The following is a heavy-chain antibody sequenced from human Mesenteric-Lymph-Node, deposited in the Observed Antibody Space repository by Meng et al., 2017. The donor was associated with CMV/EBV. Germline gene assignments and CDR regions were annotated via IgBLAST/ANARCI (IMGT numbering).Heavy chain of an antibody. Sequence: VQLGESGGGWVQPGGSLGLSCAASGFNVRDKYMSWVRQAPGKGLEWVCIIYRGDNTYYIDSVKDRFTVSRDNSKNTMYLQMNSLRVEDTAVYYCTGDSVSNPNLDYWGQGTLVTVSS. CDR2: IYRGDNT. CDR1: GFNVRDKY. V-gene: IGHV3-66*01. D-gene: IGHD3-10*01. J-gene: IGHJ4*02. CDR3: TGDSVSNPNLDY.